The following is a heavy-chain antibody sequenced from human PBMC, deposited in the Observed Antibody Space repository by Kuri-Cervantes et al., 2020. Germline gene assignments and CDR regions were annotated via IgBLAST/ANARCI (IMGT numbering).Heavy chain of an antibody. D-gene: IGHD6-19*01. CDR2: IIPIFGTA. Sequence: SVKVSCKASGYTFTSYDISWVRQAPGQGLEWMGGIIPIFGTANYAQKFQGRVTITADESTSTAYMELSSLRSEDTAVYYCARDWGIAVAGTKGDAFDIWGQGTMVTVSS. CDR3: ARDWGIAVAGTKGDAFDI. V-gene: IGHV1-69*13. J-gene: IGHJ3*02. CDR1: GYTFTSYD.